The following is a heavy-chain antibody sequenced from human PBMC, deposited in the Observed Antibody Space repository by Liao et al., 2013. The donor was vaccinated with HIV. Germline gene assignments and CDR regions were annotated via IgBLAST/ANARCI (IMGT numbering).Heavy chain of an antibody. V-gene: IGHV4-61*02. CDR3: ARVQWEPAPNWYSDL. CDR2: INQSGST. Sequence: QVRLQESGPGLVKPSQTLSLTCTVSGDLIRRDNYYWTWIRQPAGKGLEWIGEINQSGSTNYNPSLKSRVTISVDTSKNQFSLKLSSVTAADTAVYYCARVQWEPAPNWYSDLWGRGTLVIVSS. CDR1: GDLIRRDNYY. D-gene: IGHD1-26*01. J-gene: IGHJ2*01.